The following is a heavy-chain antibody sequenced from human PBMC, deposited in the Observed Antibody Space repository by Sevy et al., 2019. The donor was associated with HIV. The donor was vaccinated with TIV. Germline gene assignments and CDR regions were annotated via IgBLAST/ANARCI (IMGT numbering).Heavy chain of an antibody. V-gene: IGHV4-59*01. D-gene: IGHD3-16*01. Sequence: SETLSLTCTVSGGPIRPYYWNWIRQPPGKGLEWIGYIYYSGSTKYNPSLKSRVTISVDTSKNQFSVKLRSVTGADTAVYYCARGGGLTDYGMDVWGQGTTVTVSS. J-gene: IGHJ6*02. CDR1: GGPIRPYY. CDR3: ARGGGLTDYGMDV. CDR2: IYYSGST.